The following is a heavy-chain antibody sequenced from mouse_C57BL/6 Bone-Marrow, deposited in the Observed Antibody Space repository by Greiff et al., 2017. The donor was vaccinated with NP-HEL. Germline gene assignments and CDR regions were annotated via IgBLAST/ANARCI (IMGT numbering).Heavy chain of an antibody. D-gene: IGHD2-4*01. CDR2: ISSGGDYS. CDR1: GFTFSSYA. J-gene: IGHJ3*01. Sequence: EVKLVESGEGLVKPGGSLKLSCAASGFTFSSYAMSWVRQTPEKRLEWVAYISSGGDYSYYADTVKGRFTISRDNARNTLYLQMSSLKSEDTAMYYCTRGDYDYTGFAYWGQGTLVTVSA. V-gene: IGHV5-9-1*02. CDR3: TRGDYDYTGFAY.